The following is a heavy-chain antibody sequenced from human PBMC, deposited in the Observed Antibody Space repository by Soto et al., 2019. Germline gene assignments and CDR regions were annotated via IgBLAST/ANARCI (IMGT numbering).Heavy chain of an antibody. J-gene: IGHJ4*02. D-gene: IGHD2-15*01. V-gene: IGHV3-23*01. Sequence: EVKLLESVGDLVQPGGSLRLSCAASGFTYVSNAMSWVRQVPGKGLEWISSFGKKTHDTDSVKGRFTISRNNSKNTLYLQMNILRAEDTAVYYCAKEFVRAGCYDYWGQGTLVTVSS. CDR2: SSFGKKT. CDR3: AKEFVRAGCYDY. CDR1: GFTYVSNA.